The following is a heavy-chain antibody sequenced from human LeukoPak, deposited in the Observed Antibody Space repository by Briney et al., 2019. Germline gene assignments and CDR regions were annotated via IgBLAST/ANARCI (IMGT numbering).Heavy chain of an antibody. Sequence: SETLSLTCAVYGGSFSGYYWSWIRQPPGKGLEWIGEVNHSGSTNYNPSLKSRVTISVDTSKNRFSLELSSVTAADTAVYYCARGRSDYLRYYLDHWGQGTLVTVSS. V-gene: IGHV4-34*01. J-gene: IGHJ4*02. CDR3: ARGRSDYLRYYLDH. CDR1: GGSFSGYY. D-gene: IGHD3-22*01. CDR2: VNHSGST.